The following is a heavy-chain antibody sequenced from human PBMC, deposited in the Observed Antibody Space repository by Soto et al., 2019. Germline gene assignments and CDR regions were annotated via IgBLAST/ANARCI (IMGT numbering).Heavy chain of an antibody. V-gene: IGHV4-34*01. J-gene: IGHJ4*02. CDR1: GGSFSGYY. CDR2: INHSGST. Sequence: QVQLQQWGAGLLKPSETLSLTCAVYGGSFSGYYWSWIRQPPGKGLEWIGEINHSGSTNYNPSLKSXXTXSXXTSKTQFSLKLSSVTAADTAVYYCARRRPRRGMGYWGQGTLVTVSS. CDR3: ARRRPRRGMGY. D-gene: IGHD3-10*01.